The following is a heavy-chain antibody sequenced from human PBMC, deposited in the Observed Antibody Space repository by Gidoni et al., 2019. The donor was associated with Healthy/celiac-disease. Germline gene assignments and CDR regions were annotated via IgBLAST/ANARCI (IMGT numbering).Heavy chain of an antibody. V-gene: IGHV4-30-2*01. D-gene: IGHD2-21*01. CDR2: IYHSGST. CDR1: GSPISSGGYS. Sequence: QLQLQESGSGLVKLSQTLSLTCAASGSPISSGGYSWSWIRQPPGKGLEWIGYIYHSGSTYYNPSLKSRVTISVDRSKNQFSLKLSSVTAADTAVYYCARGIEVMGGYYFDYWGQGTLVTVSS. CDR3: ARGIEVMGGYYFDY. J-gene: IGHJ4*02.